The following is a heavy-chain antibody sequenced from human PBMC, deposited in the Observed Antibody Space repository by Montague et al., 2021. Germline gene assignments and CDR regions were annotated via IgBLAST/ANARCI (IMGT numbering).Heavy chain of an antibody. J-gene: IGHJ4*02. CDR1: GDSISGWY. CDR2: VFYSGAT. CDR3: ARQGFYESGGFFI. D-gene: IGHD3-22*01. Sequence: SETLSLTCSVSGDSISGWYWSWIRQPPGKGLEWIGSVFYSGATNXNPSLKSRVTMSTDTSKNQVSLKVNSVTAADTAVYYCARQGFYESGGFFIWGLGTLVTVSS. V-gene: IGHV4-59*01.